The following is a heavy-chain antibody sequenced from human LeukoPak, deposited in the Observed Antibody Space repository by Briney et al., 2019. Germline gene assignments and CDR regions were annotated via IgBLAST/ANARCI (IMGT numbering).Heavy chain of an antibody. CDR2: IYSSGST. V-gene: IGHV4-61*02. CDR3: ARQYSDILTGYYRGELYWYFDL. J-gene: IGHJ2*01. Sequence: SETLSLTCIVSDASVYSGTYYWGWLRQPTGKGLEWIVRIYSSGSTNYNPSLESLVTISLDTSKNQFSLKLSSVTAAETAVYYCARQYSDILTGYYRGELYWYFDLWGRGTLVTVSS. D-gene: IGHD3-9*01. CDR1: DASVYSGTYY.